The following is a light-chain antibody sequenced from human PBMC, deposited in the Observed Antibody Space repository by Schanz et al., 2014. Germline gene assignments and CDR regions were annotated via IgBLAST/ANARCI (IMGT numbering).Light chain of an antibody. CDR2: GAS. Sequence: EIVMTQSPATLSVSPGERGTLSCRASQTVSNNLAWYQQKPGQTPRLLIYGASTRATGIPAKFSGSGSGTEFTLTISSLQPEDLAVYYCQQYNNWPLTFGQGTKMEIK. J-gene: IGKJ1*01. CDR3: QQYNNWPLT. V-gene: IGKV3-15*01. CDR1: QTVSNN.